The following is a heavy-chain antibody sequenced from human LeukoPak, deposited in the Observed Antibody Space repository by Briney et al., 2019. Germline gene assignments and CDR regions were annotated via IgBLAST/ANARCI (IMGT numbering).Heavy chain of an antibody. D-gene: IGHD3-10*01. CDR2: IYYSGST. CDR3: ARDRNTMVRGVIISVFDP. V-gene: IGHV4-61*01. J-gene: IGHJ5*02. CDR1: GFSISSGYY. Sequence: SETLSLTCTVSGFSISSGYYWGWIRQPPGKGLEWIGYIYYSGSTNYNPSLKSRVTISVDTSKNQFSLKLSSVTAADTAVYYCARDRNTMVRGVIISVFDPWGQGTLVTVSS.